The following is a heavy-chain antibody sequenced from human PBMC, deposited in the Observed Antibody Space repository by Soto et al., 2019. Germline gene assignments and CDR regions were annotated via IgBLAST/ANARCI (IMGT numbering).Heavy chain of an antibody. D-gene: IGHD3-3*01. CDR2: IDPSDSYT. CDR3: ARLPYYDFWSGYAPSYYYGMDV. V-gene: IGHV5-10-1*01. Sequence: GESLKISCKGSGYSFTSYWISWVRQMPGKGLEWMGRIDPSDSYTNYSPSFQGHVTISADKSISTAYLQWSSLKASDTAMYYCARLPYYDFWSGYAPSYYYGMDVWGQGTTVTVSS. CDR1: GYSFTSYW. J-gene: IGHJ6*02.